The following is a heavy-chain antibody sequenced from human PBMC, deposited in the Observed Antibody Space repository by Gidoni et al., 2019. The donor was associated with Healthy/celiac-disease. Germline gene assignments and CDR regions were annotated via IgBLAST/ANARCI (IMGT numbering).Heavy chain of an antibody. CDR3: ARVVVRRVYYYGMDV. CDR2: INHSGST. V-gene: IGHV4-34*01. Sequence: QLQLQQWGAGLLKPSETLSLTCAVYGGSFSGYYWSWIRQPPGKGLEWIGEINHSGSTNYNPSLKSRVTISVDTSKNQFSLKLSSVTAADTAVYYCARVVVRRVYYYGMDVWGQGTTVTVSS. CDR1: GGSFSGYY. D-gene: IGHD3-10*01. J-gene: IGHJ6*02.